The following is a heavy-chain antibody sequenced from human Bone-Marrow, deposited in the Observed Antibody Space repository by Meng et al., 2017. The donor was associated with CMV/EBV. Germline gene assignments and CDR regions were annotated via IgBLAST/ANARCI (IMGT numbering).Heavy chain of an antibody. Sequence: GESLKISCAASGFMFDDYAMSWVRQAPGKGLEWVSVIYSGGSSIYYADSVKGRFTISRDNAKNSLYLQMNSLRAEDTAVYYCAISMEADYFGMDVWGQGTTVTVSS. D-gene: IGHD3-16*02. CDR1: GFMFDDYA. CDR3: AISMEADYFGMDV. J-gene: IGHJ6*02. V-gene: IGHV3-23*03. CDR2: IYSGGSSI.